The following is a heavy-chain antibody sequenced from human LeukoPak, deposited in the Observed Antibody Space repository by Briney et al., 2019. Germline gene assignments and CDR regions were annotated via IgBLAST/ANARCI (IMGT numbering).Heavy chain of an antibody. CDR3: AKGGGGVLAS. Sequence: SGGSLRLSCAASGFTFSSYAMSWVRQAPGKGLAWVSSISGSGGSTYYADSVKGRFTISRDNSRNTLFLQMNSLKADDTAVYYCAKGGGGVLASWGQGTLVTVSS. V-gene: IGHV3-23*01. CDR2: ISGSGGST. CDR1: GFTFSSYA. D-gene: IGHD3-16*01. J-gene: IGHJ4*02.